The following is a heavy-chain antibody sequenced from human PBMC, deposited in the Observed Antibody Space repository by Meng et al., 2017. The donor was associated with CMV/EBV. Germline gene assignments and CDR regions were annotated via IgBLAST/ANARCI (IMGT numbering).Heavy chain of an antibody. V-gene: IGHV3-48*03. J-gene: IGHJ3*02. D-gene: IGHD3-3*01. CDR2: ISSSGSTI. Sequence: GESLKISCAASGFTFSSYEMNWVRQAPGKGLEWVSYISSSGSTIYYADSVKGRFTISRDNAKNSLYLQMNSLRAEDTAVYYCARGHAPDFNYDFWRGAFDIWGQGTMVTVSS. CDR1: GFTFSSYE. CDR3: ARGHAPDFNYDFWRGAFDI.